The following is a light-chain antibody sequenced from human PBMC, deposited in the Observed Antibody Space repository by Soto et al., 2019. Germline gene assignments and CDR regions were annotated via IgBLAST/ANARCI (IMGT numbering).Light chain of an antibody. Sequence: QSALTQPASVSVSPGQSITISCTGFDSDVGNYNLVSWYQQHPGKAPKFIIYEGSRRPSGVSDRFSGSKSGYTASLTISGLQAEDEGDYYCFSYAGSGTLIFGGGTKVTVL. CDR1: DSDVGNYNL. J-gene: IGLJ2*01. CDR2: EGS. V-gene: IGLV2-23*01. CDR3: FSYAGSGTLI.